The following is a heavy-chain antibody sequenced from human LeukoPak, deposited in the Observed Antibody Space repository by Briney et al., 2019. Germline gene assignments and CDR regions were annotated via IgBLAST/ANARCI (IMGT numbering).Heavy chain of an antibody. Sequence: GGSLRLSCAASGFTFSSYGMHWVRQAPGKGLEWVAVISYDGSNKYYADSVKGRFTISRDNSKNTLYLQMNSLRAEDTAAYYCARAYGDIDAFDIWGQGTMVTVSS. D-gene: IGHD4-17*01. CDR2: ISYDGSNK. CDR1: GFTFSSYG. V-gene: IGHV3-30*03. J-gene: IGHJ3*02. CDR3: ARAYGDIDAFDI.